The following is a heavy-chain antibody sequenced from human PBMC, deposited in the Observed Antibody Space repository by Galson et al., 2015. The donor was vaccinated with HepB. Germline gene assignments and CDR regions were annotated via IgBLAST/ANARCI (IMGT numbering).Heavy chain of an antibody. J-gene: IGHJ3*02. CDR1: GGTFSSYA. CDR2: IIPILGIA. Sequence: SVKVSCKASGGTFSSYAISWVRQAPGQGLEWMGRIIPILGIANYAQKFLGRVTITADKSTSTAYMELSSLRSEDTAVYYCARVGVSDAFDIWGQGTMVTVSS. CDR3: ARVGVSDAFDI. V-gene: IGHV1-69*04. D-gene: IGHD1-26*01.